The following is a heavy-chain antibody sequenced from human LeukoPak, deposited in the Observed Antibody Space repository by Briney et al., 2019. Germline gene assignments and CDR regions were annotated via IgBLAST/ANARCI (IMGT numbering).Heavy chain of an antibody. CDR3: ARAFQHLGELSLPNY. V-gene: IGHV7-4-1*02. J-gene: IGHJ4*02. CDR1: GYTFTNYA. D-gene: IGHD3-16*02. CDR2: IHPSTGNP. Sequence: GASVKVSCKASGYTFTNYAINWVRQAPGHGLEWMGWIHPSTGNPTYAQGFTGRFVFSLDTSVSTTYLQISSLKAEDTAVYYCARAFQHLGELSLPNYWGQGTLVTVSS.